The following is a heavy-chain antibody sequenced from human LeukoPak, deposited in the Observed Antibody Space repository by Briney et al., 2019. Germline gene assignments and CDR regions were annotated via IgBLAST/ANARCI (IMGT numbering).Heavy chain of an antibody. J-gene: IGHJ4*02. CDR1: GGSFSGYY. Sequence: SETLSLTCAVYGGSFSGYYWSWIRQPPGKGLEWIGEINHSGSTNYNPSLKSRVTISVDTSKNQFSLKLSSVTAADTAVYYCASGSLYYFDCWGQGTLVTVSS. CDR3: ASGSLYYFDC. V-gene: IGHV4-34*01. CDR2: INHSGST.